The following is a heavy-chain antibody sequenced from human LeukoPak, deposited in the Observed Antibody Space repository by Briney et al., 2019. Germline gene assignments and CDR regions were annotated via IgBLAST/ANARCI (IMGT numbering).Heavy chain of an antibody. V-gene: IGHV3-11*01. Sequence: PGGSLRLSCAASGFTFSSYWMTWIRQAPGKGLEWVSYISSSGSTIYYADSVKGRFTISRDNAKNSLYLQMNSLRAEDTAVYYCARALRGVGYYGSGSYFDYWGQGTLVTVSS. CDR2: ISSSGSTI. CDR3: ARALRGVGYYGSGSYFDY. D-gene: IGHD3-10*01. CDR1: GFTFSSYW. J-gene: IGHJ4*02.